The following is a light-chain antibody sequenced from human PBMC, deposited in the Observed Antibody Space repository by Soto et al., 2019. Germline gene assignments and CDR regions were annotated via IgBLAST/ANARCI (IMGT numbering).Light chain of an antibody. CDR1: QSVNGN. CDR2: GAS. Sequence: EIVMTQSPATLSVSPGERATLSCRASQSVNGNLAWYQQKSGQAPRLLIYGASSRATGIPDRFRGSGSGADFTLTISGLEPEDFAVYFCQQYGRSPWTFGQGTKV. V-gene: IGKV3-20*01. CDR3: QQYGRSPWT. J-gene: IGKJ1*01.